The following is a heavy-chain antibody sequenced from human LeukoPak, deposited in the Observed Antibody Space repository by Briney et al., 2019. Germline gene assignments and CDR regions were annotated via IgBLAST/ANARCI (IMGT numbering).Heavy chain of an antibody. CDR1: GFTFSDYY. J-gene: IGHJ3*02. CDR2: ISSSGSTI. V-gene: IGHV3-11*01. CDR3: ARGGMIVVVKDAFDI. Sequence: GGSLRLSCAASGFTFSDYYMSWLRQAPGKGLEWVSYISSSGSTIYYADSVKGRFTISRDNAKNSLYLQMNSLRAEDTAVYYCARGGMIVVVKDAFDIWGQGTMVTVSS. D-gene: IGHD3-22*01.